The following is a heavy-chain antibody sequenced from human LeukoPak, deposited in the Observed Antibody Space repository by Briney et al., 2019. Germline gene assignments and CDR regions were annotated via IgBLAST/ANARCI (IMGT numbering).Heavy chain of an antibody. CDR3: ARGGLWFGELLSRNWFDA. V-gene: IGHV1-2*02. Sequence: ASVKVSCKASGYTFTGYYMHWVRQAPGQGLEWMGWINPNSGGTNYAQKFQGRVTMTRDTSISTAYMELSRLRSDDTAVYYCARGGLWFGELLSRNWFDAWGQGTLVSVAS. CDR1: GYTFTGYY. CDR2: INPNSGGT. J-gene: IGHJ5*02. D-gene: IGHD3-10*01.